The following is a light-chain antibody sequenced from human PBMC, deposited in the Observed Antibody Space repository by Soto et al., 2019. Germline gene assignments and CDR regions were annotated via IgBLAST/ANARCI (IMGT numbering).Light chain of an antibody. Sequence: EVVLTQSPGTLSLSPGDGATLSCRASQTVNTNYLIWYQQRPGQAPSLLIYGAFSRAPGIPDRFRGSGSGTDFTLTISRLEPEDFAVYYCRLYGDSRWTFGQGTK. CDR2: GAF. J-gene: IGKJ1*01. CDR1: QTVNTNY. CDR3: RLYGDSRWT. V-gene: IGKV3-20*01.